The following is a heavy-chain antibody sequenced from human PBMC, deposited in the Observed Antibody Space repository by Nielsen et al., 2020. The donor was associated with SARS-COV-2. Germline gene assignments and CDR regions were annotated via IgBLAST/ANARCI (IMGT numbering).Heavy chain of an antibody. J-gene: IGHJ4*02. CDR3: ARETIDHTSSFVDY. D-gene: IGHD2-2*01. V-gene: IGHV3-30*04. CDR1: GFTFSSHA. CDR2: ISYDGTE. Sequence: GESLKISCATSGFTFSSHALHWVRQAPGKGLQWMAIISYDGTEHYADSVKGRFTISRDNSKNTAYLQMDSLKLEDTAVYFCARETIDHTSSFVDYWGQGTLVTVSS.